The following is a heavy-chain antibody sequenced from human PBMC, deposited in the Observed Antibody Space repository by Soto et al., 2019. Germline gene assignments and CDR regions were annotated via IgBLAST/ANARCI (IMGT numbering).Heavy chain of an antibody. CDR1: NGSFSDYF. D-gene: IGHD5-18*01. Sequence: PSETLSLTCGVYNGSFSDYFWNWIRQPPGKGLEWIGEIKESGFATYNPSLKRRVTMSVDTANNQFSLKVTSVTAADTAVYYCARVGGYSYHLYGMDVWGQGTTVTVSS. J-gene: IGHJ6*02. CDR3: ARVGGYSYHLYGMDV. CDR2: IKESGFA. V-gene: IGHV4-34*01.